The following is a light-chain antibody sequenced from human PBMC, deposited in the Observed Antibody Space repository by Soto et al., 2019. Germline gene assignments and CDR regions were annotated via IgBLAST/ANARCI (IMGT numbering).Light chain of an antibody. CDR3: QQYGSAPYT. CDR1: QSVSSSY. J-gene: IGKJ2*01. Sequence: ENVLTQSPGTLSLSPGERATLSCRASQSVSSSYLARYQQKPGQAPRLLIHGASSRATGIPDRFSGSGSVTDFTLTISILEPEDFAVYYCQQYGSAPYTFGQGTNLEIK. CDR2: GAS. V-gene: IGKV3-20*01.